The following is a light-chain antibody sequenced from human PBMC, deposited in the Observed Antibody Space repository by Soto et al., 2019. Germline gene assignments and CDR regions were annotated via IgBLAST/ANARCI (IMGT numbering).Light chain of an antibody. CDR1: ASDVGVYNY. V-gene: IGLV2-8*01. Sequence: QSVLTQPPSASGSLGQSVTISCTGTASDVGVYNYVSWYQQHPGKAPKLMIYEVTKRPSGVPDRFSGSKSGNTASLTVSGLQAEDEADYSCCSYAGSYSYVFGTGTKVTVL. J-gene: IGLJ1*01. CDR2: EVT. CDR3: CSYAGSYSYV.